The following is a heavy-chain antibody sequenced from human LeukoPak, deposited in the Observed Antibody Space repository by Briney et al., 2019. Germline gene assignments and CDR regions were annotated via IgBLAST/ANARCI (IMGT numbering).Heavy chain of an antibody. CDR2: IRWYSGSI. CDR1: GFTFYDYA. J-gene: IGHJ4*02. Sequence: GRSLRLSCAASGFTFYDYAMLWVRHAPGKGLEGVSGIRWYSGSIGYADSVKGRFTISRDDAKNSLYLQMNSLRAEDTALYYCAKEGLTSSWLDYWGQGTLVTVPS. V-gene: IGHV3-9*01. D-gene: IGHD6-13*01. CDR3: AKEGLTSSWLDY.